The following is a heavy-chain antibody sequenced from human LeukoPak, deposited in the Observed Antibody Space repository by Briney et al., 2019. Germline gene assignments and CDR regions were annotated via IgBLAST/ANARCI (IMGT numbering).Heavy chain of an antibody. CDR1: GGSLSTYY. CDR2: IYYSGST. CDR3: ARGSIPVVPAFDI. Sequence: PSETLSLTCTVSGGSLSTYYWSWIRQPPGKGLEWIACIYYSGSTNFNPSLKSRGTMSVDTSKNQFSLKLYSVTAADTAVYYCARGSIPVVPAFDIWGHGTVVTVSS. D-gene: IGHD2-21*01. J-gene: IGHJ3*02. V-gene: IGHV4-59*12.